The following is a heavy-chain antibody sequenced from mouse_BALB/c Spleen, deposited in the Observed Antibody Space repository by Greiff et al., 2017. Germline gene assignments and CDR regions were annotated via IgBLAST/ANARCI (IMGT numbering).Heavy chain of an antibody. V-gene: IGHV5-12-1*01. CDR1: GFAFSSYD. CDR3: ARRYGGSYRYAMDY. J-gene: IGHJ4*01. CDR2: ISSGGGST. Sequence: EVQLVESGGGLVKPGGSLKLSCAASGFAFSSYDMSWVRQTPEKRLEWVAYISSGGGSTYYPDTVKGRFTISRDNAKNTLYLQMSSLKSEDTAMYYCARRYGGSYRYAMDYWGQGTSVTVSS. D-gene: IGHD1-1*01.